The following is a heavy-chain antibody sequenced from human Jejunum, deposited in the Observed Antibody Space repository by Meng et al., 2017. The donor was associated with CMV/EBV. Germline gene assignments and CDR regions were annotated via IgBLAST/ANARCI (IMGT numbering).Heavy chain of an antibody. CDR2: IYHGGSP. J-gene: IGHJ3*02. Sequence: SVSSGKLWGWLRQPPGKSLEWIGSIYHGGSPYYNPSLRSRVTLSLDTPKNQISLKLASVTATDTAVYYCARDLGAIAVRLDVFDMWGPGTMGTVSS. V-gene: IGHV4-38-2*02. CDR3: ARDLGAIAVRLDVFDM. CDR1: SVSSGKL. D-gene: IGHD2-15*01.